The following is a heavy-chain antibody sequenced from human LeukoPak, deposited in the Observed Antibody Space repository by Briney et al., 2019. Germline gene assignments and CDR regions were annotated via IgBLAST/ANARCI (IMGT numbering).Heavy chain of an antibody. Sequence: PSETLSLTCAVYGGSFSGYYWSWIRQPPGKGLEWIGEINHSGSTNYNPSLKSRVTISVDTSKNQFSLKLSSVTAADTAVYYCARGSRDPVVMVAATRSGDHTPFDYWGQGTLVTVSS. J-gene: IGHJ4*02. CDR1: GGSFSGYY. D-gene: IGHD2-15*01. V-gene: IGHV4-34*01. CDR2: INHSGST. CDR3: ARGSRDPVVMVAATRSGDHTPFDY.